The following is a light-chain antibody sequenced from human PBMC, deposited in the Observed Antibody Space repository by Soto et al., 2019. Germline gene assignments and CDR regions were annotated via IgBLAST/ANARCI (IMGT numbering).Light chain of an antibody. CDR3: QQSYSAPFT. CDR2: GAS. Sequence: DIQRTQSPSSRSASVGDRVTITCRASQSISSYLSWYQQKQGKAPKLLIYGASSLQSGVPLRFSGSGTGTDFTLTISSLQPEDSATYYCQQSYSAPFTFGPGTKVYIK. V-gene: IGKV1-39*01. J-gene: IGKJ3*01. CDR1: QSISSY.